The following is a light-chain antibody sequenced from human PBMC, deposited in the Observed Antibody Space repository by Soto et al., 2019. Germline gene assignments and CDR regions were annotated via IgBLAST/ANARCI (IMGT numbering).Light chain of an antibody. J-gene: IGKJ4*01. Sequence: DIQMTQSPSSVSASVGDRVTITCRTSQDISSWLAWYQQEPGKAPKLLIYAASSLQSGVPSRFSGSGSGTDCTLTISSLQPEDFATYYCQPANSFPLTFGGGTKVEIK. CDR2: AAS. CDR1: QDISSW. CDR3: QPANSFPLT. V-gene: IGKV1-12*01.